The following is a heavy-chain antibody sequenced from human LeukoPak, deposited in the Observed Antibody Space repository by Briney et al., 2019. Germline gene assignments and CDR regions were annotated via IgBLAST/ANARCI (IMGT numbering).Heavy chain of an antibody. CDR3: ARSPNNWNYFAYDAFDI. J-gene: IGHJ3*02. CDR2: INTNTGNP. CDR1: GYTFTSYA. V-gene: IGHV7-4-1*02. Sequence: ASVKVSCKASGYTFTSYAMNWVRQAPGQGLEWMGWINTNTGNPTYAQGFTGRFVFSLDTSVSTAYLQISSLKAEDTAVYYCARSPNNWNYFAYDAFDIWGQGTMVAVSS. D-gene: IGHD1-7*01.